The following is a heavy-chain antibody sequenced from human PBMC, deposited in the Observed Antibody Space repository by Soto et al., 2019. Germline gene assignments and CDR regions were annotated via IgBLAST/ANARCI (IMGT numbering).Heavy chain of an antibody. CDR3: AHRPSGWYLFDY. D-gene: IGHD6-19*01. CDR1: GFSLSTSGLG. CDR2: IYWNEDK. V-gene: IGHV2-5*01. J-gene: IGHJ4*02. Sequence: QITLKESGPTLVRPTQTLTLTCTFSGFSLSTSGLGVGWIRQPPGKALEWLALIYWNEDKRYSPSLKARLTITTDPSKNQVVLTMTNMDPVDTATYYCAHRPSGWYLFDYWGQGTLVTVSS.